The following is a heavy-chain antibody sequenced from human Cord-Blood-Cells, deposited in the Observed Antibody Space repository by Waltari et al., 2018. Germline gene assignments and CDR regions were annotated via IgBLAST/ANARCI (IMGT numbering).Heavy chain of an antibody. D-gene: IGHD3-22*01. CDR1: GFSLSNARMG. J-gene: IGHJ4*02. V-gene: IGHV2-26*01. CDR3: ARQPNYYDSSGYYFDY. Sequence: QVTLKESGPVLVTPTETLTLTCTVSGFSLSNARMGVSWIRQPPGKALEWLAHIFSNDEKSYSTSLKSRLTISKDTSKSQVVLTMTNMDPVDTATYYCARQPNYYDSSGYYFDYWGQGTLVTVSS. CDR2: IFSNDEK.